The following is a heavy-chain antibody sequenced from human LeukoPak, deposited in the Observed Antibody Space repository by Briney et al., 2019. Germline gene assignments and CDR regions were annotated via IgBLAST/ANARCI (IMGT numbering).Heavy chain of an antibody. J-gene: IGHJ4*02. D-gene: IGHD6-19*01. CDR2: ISYDGNHK. V-gene: IGHV3-30*03. Sequence: GGSLRLSCAASGFTFSDYGMHWVRQAPGKGLEWVAVISYDGNHKNYADSVKGRFTISRDNSANTLYLQMSSLRVEDTAVYYCAREWGRIAVAGGPGYWGQGALVTVSS. CDR3: AREWGRIAVAGGPGY. CDR1: GFTFSDYG.